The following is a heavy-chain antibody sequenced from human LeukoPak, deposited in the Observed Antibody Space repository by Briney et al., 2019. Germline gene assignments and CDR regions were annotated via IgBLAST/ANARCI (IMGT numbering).Heavy chain of an antibody. D-gene: IGHD2/OR15-2a*01. V-gene: IGHV4-39*07. CDR1: GGSISSSSYY. CDR2: IYYSGST. Sequence: SETLSLTCTVSGGSISSSSYYWGWIRQPPGKGLEWIGSIYYSGSTYYNPSLKSRVTTSVDTSKSQFSLKLSSVTAADTAVYYCARDNRYLDPGPFYYNGMDVWGPGTTVTVSS. CDR3: ARDNRYLDPGPFYYNGMDV. J-gene: IGHJ6*02.